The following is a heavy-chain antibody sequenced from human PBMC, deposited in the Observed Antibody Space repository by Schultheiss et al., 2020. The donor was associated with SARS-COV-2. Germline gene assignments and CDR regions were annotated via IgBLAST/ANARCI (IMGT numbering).Heavy chain of an antibody. J-gene: IGHJ6*02. D-gene: IGHD4/OR15-4a*01. CDR3: ARGAPNYGMDV. Sequence: GESLKISCKGSGYSFASYWIAWVRQMPGKGLEWMGIIYPSDSDTRYSPSFQGQVTISDDKSIDTAYLQWSSLRASDTAMYYCARGAPNYGMDVWGLGTAVTVSS. CDR2: IYPSDSDT. V-gene: IGHV5-51*01. CDR1: GYSFASYW.